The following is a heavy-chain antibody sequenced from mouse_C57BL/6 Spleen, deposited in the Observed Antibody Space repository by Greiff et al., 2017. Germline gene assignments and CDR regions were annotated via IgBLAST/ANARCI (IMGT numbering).Heavy chain of an antibody. D-gene: IGHD2-4*01. J-gene: IGHJ1*03. CDR2: IDPSDSYT. CDR1: GYTFTSYW. V-gene: IGHV1-69*01. Sequence: QVQLQQPGAELVMPGASVKLSCKASGYTFTSYWMHWVKQRPGQGLEWIGEIDPSDSYTNYNQKFKGKSTLTVDKSSSTAYMQLSSLTSEDSAVYYCARPRDYDWYFDGWGTGTTVTVSS. CDR3: ARPRDYDWYFDG.